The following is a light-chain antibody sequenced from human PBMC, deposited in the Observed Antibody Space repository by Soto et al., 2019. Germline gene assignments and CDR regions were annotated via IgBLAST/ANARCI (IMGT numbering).Light chain of an antibody. Sequence: EIVMTQSPATLSVSPWERATLSCRASQSVSSNLAWYQQKPGQAPRLLIYGASSRATGIPDRFSGSGSGTDSTLTISRLEPEDFAVYYCQQYGSSPFTFGQGTKVDIK. V-gene: IGKV3-20*01. CDR1: QSVSSN. CDR2: GAS. CDR3: QQYGSSPFT. J-gene: IGKJ1*01.